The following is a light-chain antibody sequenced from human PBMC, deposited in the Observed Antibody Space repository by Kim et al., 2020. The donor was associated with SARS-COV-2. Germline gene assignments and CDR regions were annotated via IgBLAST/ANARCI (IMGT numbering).Light chain of an antibody. Sequence: QLVLTQSPSASASLGASVKITCTLSSGHSSNAIAWHQQQSEKGPRYLMKYNSDGSHRKGDGIPDRFSGSSSGAERYLTIASLQSEDEADYYCQTWGTGIVVFGGGTQVTVL. CDR1: SGHSSNA. CDR2: YNSDGSH. J-gene: IGLJ2*01. CDR3: QTWGTGIVV. V-gene: IGLV4-69*01.